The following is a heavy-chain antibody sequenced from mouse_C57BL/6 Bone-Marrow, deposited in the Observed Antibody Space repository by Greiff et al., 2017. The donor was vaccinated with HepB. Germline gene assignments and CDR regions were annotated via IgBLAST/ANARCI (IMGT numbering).Heavy chain of an antibody. Sequence: QVQLQQPGAELVKPGASVKLSCKASGYTFTSYWMHWVKQRPGQGLEWIGMIHPNSGSTNYNEKFKSKATLTVDKSSSTAYMQRSSLTSEDSAVYYCARGLRRSAWFAYWGQGTLVTVSA. J-gene: IGHJ3*01. V-gene: IGHV1-64*01. D-gene: IGHD2-2*01. CDR2: IHPNSGST. CDR3: ARGLRRSAWFAY. CDR1: GYTFTSYW.